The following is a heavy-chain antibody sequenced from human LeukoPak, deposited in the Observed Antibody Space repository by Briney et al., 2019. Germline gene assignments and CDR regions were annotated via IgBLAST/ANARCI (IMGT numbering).Heavy chain of an antibody. J-gene: IGHJ3*02. CDR1: GYTFTGYY. Sequence: GASVKVSCKASGYTFTGYYVHWVRQAPGQGLEWMGWINPNSGGTNYAQKFQGRVTMTRDTSISTAYMELSRLRSDDTAVYYCARVVGGVMSAFDIWGQGTMVTVSS. V-gene: IGHV1-2*02. CDR2: INPNSGGT. D-gene: IGHD3-16*01. CDR3: ARVVGGVMSAFDI.